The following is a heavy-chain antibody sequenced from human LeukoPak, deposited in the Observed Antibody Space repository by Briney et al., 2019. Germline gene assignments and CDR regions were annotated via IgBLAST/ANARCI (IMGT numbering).Heavy chain of an antibody. J-gene: IGHJ4*02. CDR2: ISGSGSST. Sequence: GGSLRLSCASSAFTFSTYPMKWLRQTPGKGLEWVSAISGSGSSTYYSDSVKGRFTISRDNSKNTLYLQMNSLRAEDTALYYCAKVDYDKYWGQGTLVTVSS. V-gene: IGHV3-23*01. CDR3: AKVDYDKY. CDR1: AFTFSTYP. D-gene: IGHD3-9*01.